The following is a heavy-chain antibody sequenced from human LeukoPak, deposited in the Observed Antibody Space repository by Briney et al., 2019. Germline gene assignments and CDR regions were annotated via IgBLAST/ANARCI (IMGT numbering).Heavy chain of an antibody. CDR1: GFTLRNYW. D-gene: IGHD6-6*01. CDR3: ARYSSSSGGASYYLDY. V-gene: IGHV3-74*01. J-gene: IGHJ4*01. CDR2: ISGDGSVT. Sequence: GGSLRLSCTASGFTLRNYWMHWVRQVPGKRLVWVSRISGDGSVTNSADSLQGRFTISRDNAKNILYLQINNLRSEDTAAYYCARYSSSSGGASYYLDYWGHGTLITVSS.